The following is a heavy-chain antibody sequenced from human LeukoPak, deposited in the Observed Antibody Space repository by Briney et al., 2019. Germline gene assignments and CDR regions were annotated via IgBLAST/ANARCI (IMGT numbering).Heavy chain of an antibody. CDR3: AKSNYYGSERDAFDI. CDR1: GFSLSSYW. D-gene: IGHD3-10*01. Sequence: GGSLRLSCAASGFSLSSYWMSWVRQAPGKGLEWVSAISGSGGSTYYADSVKGRFTISRDNSKNTLYLQMNSLRAEDTAVYYCAKSNYYGSERDAFDIWGQGTMVTVSS. V-gene: IGHV3-23*01. J-gene: IGHJ3*02. CDR2: ISGSGGST.